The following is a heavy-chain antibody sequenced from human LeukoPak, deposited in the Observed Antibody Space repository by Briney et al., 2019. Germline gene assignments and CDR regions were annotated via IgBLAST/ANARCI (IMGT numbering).Heavy chain of an antibody. CDR1: GGSFSNYY. D-gene: IGHD3-16*01. Sequence: SETLSLTCAVYGGSFSNYYWSWIRQPPGKGLEWIGEINHSGSTNYNPSLKSRVTISVDTSKNQFSLKLSSVTAADTAVYYCAREGYGGEYYWGQGTLVTVSS. CDR2: INHSGST. J-gene: IGHJ4*02. V-gene: IGHV4-34*01. CDR3: AREGYGGEYY.